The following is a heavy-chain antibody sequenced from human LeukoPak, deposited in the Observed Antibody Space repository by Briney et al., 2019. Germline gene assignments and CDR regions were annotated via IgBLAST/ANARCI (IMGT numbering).Heavy chain of an antibody. D-gene: IGHD6-19*01. V-gene: IGHV1-2*02. CDR2: INPNSGGT. Sequence: ASVKVSCKASGYTFTGYYMHWVRQAPGQGLEWMGWINPNSGGTSYAQKFQGRVTMTRDTSISTAYMELSRLRSDDTAVYYCARAFGYSSGWPFDYWGQGTLVTVSS. CDR1: GYTFTGYY. J-gene: IGHJ4*02. CDR3: ARAFGYSSGWPFDY.